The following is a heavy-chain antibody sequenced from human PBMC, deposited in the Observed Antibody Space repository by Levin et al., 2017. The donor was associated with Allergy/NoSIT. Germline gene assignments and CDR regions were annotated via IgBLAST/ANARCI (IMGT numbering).Heavy chain of an antibody. V-gene: IGHV1-2*06. CDR2: LNPNTGGT. D-gene: IGHD6-13*01. CDR1: GFTFTIYD. Sequence: ASVKVSCKASGFTFTIYDIHWVRQAPGQGLEWVGRLNPNTGGTDSAQKFMGRVTMTRDTSTTTAFMELTRLRPDDTAIYYCARETIAAPTYNWFDTWGQGALVTVSS. J-gene: IGHJ5*02. CDR3: ARETIAAPTYNWFDT.